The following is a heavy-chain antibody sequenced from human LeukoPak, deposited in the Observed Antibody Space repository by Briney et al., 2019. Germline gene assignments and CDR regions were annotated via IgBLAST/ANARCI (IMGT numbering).Heavy chain of an antibody. V-gene: IGHV3-30*04. D-gene: IGHD6-19*01. J-gene: IGHJ3*02. CDR2: ISYDGSNK. CDR1: GFTFSSYA. CDR3: AGDEERAVAVTDAFDI. Sequence: PGGSLRLSCAASGFTFSSYAMHWVRQAPGKGLEWVAVISYDGSNKYYADSVKGRITISRDNSKNTLYLQMNSLRAEDTAEYYCAGDEERAVAVTDAFDIWGQGTMVTVSS.